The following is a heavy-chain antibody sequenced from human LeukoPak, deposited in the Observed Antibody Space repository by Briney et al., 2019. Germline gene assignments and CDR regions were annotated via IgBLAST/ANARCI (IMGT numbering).Heavy chain of an antibody. Sequence: ASVKVSCKASGGTFSSYAISWVRQAPGQGLEWMGGIIPIFGTANYAQKFQGRVTITTDESTSTAYMELSSLRSEDTAVYYRARENNWNRRLNWFDPWGQGTLVTVSS. CDR3: ARENNWNRRLNWFDP. D-gene: IGHD1-20*01. CDR2: IIPIFGTA. J-gene: IGHJ5*02. CDR1: GGTFSSYA. V-gene: IGHV1-69*05.